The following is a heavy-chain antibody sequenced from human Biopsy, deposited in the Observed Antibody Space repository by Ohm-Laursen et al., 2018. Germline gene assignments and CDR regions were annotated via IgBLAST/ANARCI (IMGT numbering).Heavy chain of an antibody. CDR3: AALVPT. J-gene: IGHJ3*01. D-gene: IGHD6-25*01. V-gene: IGHV3-15*01. Sequence: SLRLSCAASGFTFSKAWLCWVRQVQGKGMEWVGRIKSKIDGGTADYAAPVKGRFSISRDDSKNTLYLQMTELKTEDTALYYCAALVPTWGQGTMVTVSS. CDR1: GFTFSKAW. CDR2: IKSKIDGGTA.